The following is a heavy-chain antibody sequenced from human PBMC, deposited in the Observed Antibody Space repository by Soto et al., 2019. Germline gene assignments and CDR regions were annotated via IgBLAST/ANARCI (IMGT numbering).Heavy chain of an antibody. J-gene: IGHJ5*02. D-gene: IGHD6-19*01. CDR3: ARVRIAVAGNWFDP. Sequence: SETLSLTCAVSGGSISSSNWWSWVRQPPGKGLEWIGEIYHSGSTNYNPSLKSRVTISVDKSKNQFSLKLSSVTAADTAVYYCARVRIAVAGNWFDPWGQGTLVTVSS. V-gene: IGHV4-4*02. CDR1: GGSISSSNW. CDR2: IYHSGST.